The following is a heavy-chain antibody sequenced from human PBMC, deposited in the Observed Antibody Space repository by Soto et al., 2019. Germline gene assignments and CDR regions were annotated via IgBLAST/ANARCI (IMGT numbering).Heavy chain of an antibody. CDR3: ARVIAAAGSFDY. V-gene: IGHV4-61*01. D-gene: IGHD6-13*01. CDR2: IYYSGST. CDR1: GGSVSSGSYY. Sequence: QVQLQESGPGLVKPSETLSLICTVSGGSVSSGSYYWSWIRQPPGKGLEWIGYIYYSGSTNYNPSLKSRVTISVDTSKNQFSLKLSSVTAADTAVYYCARVIAAAGSFDYWGQRTLVTVSS. J-gene: IGHJ4*02.